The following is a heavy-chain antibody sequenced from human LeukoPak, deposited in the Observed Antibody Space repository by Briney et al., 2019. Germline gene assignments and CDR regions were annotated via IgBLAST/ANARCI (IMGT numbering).Heavy chain of an antibody. CDR3: ARDHRLLGYCSSTSCPTGEFDY. CDR2: ISYDGSNK. V-gene: IGHV3-30-3*01. Sequence: GGSLRLSCAASGLTFSSYAMHWVRQAPSKGLEWVAVISYDGSNKYYADSVKGRFTISRDNSKNTLYLQMNSLRAEDTAVYYCARDHRLLGYCSSTSCPTGEFDYWGQGTLVTVSS. CDR1: GLTFSSYA. J-gene: IGHJ4*02. D-gene: IGHD2-2*01.